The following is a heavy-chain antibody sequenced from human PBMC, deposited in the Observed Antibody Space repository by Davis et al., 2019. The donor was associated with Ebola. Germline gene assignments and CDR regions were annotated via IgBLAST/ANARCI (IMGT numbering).Heavy chain of an antibody. CDR3: ARRVRSRTAAIGLDY. Sequence: GESLKISCKGSGYSFTSYLIGWVRQMPGKGLEWMGIIYPGDSDTRYSPSFQGQVTISADKSISTAYLQWSSLKASDTAMYYCARRVRSRTAAIGLDYWGQGTLVTVSS. J-gene: IGHJ4*02. CDR1: GYSFTSYL. V-gene: IGHV5-51*01. D-gene: IGHD2-2*01. CDR2: IYPGDSDT.